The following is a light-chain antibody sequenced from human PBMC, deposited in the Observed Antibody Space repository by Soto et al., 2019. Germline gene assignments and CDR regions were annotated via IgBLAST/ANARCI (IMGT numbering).Light chain of an antibody. CDR2: DAS. V-gene: IGKV3-11*01. CDR1: QSVSNN. CDR3: QHGGT. Sequence: EIVLTQSPATLSLSPGERATVACRASQSVSNNLGWYQQKAGQAPRLLIYDASNRATGIPARFSGSGSGTDFTLTISSLEPDYLAGYYWQHGGTFGQGTRLEIK. J-gene: IGKJ5*01.